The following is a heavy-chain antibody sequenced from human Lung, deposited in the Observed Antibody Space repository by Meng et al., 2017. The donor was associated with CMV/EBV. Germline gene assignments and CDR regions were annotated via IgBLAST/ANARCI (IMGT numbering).Heavy chain of an antibody. D-gene: IGHD2/OR15-2a*01. CDR2: MNPNRGNT. J-gene: IGHJ6*02. CDR1: GYTFSNYD. CDR3: ARGQVQCSTSNCHDYRVSGMDV. V-gene: IGHV1-8*01. Sequence: ASXXVSXKASGYTFSNYDIIWVRQASGQGLEWVGWMNPNRGNTAYAQKFQGRVTMTRDTSTSIAYMELSSLRSGDTAVYYCARGQVQCSTSNCHDYRVSGMDVWXQGTTVTVSS.